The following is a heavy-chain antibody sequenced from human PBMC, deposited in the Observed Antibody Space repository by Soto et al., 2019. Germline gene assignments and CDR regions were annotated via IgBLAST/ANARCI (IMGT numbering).Heavy chain of an antibody. CDR1: GYTFTGYY. Sequence: QVQLVQSGAEVKKPGASVKVSCKASGYTFTGYYMHWVRQAPGQGLEWMGWINPNSGGTNYAQKCQGRVTMTRDTSISAAYMELRRLGSDDTAVYYCARDLVYDYVCGSYYVGWYFDLWGRGTLVTVSS. CDR2: INPNSGGT. V-gene: IGHV1-2*02. CDR3: ARDLVYDYVCGSYYVGWYFDL. D-gene: IGHD3-16*01. J-gene: IGHJ2*01.